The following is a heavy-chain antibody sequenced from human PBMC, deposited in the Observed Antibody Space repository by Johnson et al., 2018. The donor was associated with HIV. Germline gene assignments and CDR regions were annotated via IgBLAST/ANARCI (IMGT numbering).Heavy chain of an antibody. D-gene: IGHD3-16*02. V-gene: IGHV3-15*01. CDR3: TTAIVIDAFDI. CDR1: GFTFSNAW. J-gene: IGHJ3*02. CDR2: IKSKTDGGTT. Sequence: VQLVESGGDLVEPGGSLRLSCVASGFTFSNAWMHWVRQAPGKGLEWVGRIKSKTDGGTTDYAAPVKGRFTISRDDSKNTLFLQMSSLKTDDTAVYYCTTAIVIDAFDIWGQGTMVTVSS.